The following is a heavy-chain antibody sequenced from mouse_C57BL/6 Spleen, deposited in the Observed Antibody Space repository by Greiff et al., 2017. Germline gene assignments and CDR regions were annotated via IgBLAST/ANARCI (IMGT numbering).Heavy chain of an antibody. CDR2: IDPSDSYT. CDR3: ARLLRPYWYFDV. V-gene: IGHV1-69*01. J-gene: IGHJ1*03. Sequence: QVQLQQPGAELVMPGASVKLSCKASGYTFTSYWMHGVKQRPGQGLEWIGEIDPSDSYTNYNQKFKGKSTLTVEKSSSTAYMQLSSLTSEDSAVYYCARLLRPYWYFDVWGTGTTVTVSS. CDR1: GYTFTSYW. D-gene: IGHD1-2*01.